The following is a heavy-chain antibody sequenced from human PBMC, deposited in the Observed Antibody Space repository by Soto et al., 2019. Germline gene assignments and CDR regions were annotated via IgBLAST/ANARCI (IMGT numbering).Heavy chain of an antibody. CDR3: AKDIAAADDYFDY. J-gene: IGHJ4*02. CDR1: GFTFSSYA. Sequence: PGGSLRRCCAASGFTFSSYAMSWGRQAPGKGLEWVSAISGSGGSTYYADSVKGRFTISRDNSKNTLYLQMNSLRAEDTAVYYCAKDIAAADDYFDYWGQGTLVTVS. V-gene: IGHV3-23*01. CDR2: ISGSGGST. D-gene: IGHD6-13*01.